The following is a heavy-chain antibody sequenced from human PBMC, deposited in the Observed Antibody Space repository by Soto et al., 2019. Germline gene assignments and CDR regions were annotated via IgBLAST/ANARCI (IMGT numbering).Heavy chain of an antibody. D-gene: IGHD3-22*01. CDR2: ISAYNGNT. CDR1: GYTFTSYG. V-gene: IGHV1-18*04. J-gene: IGHJ5*01. CDR3: ARDLPRFTYCYGSSSYYFDC. Sequence: GASVKVSCKASGYTFTSYGISWVRQAPGQGLEWMGWISAYNGNTNYAQKLQGRVTMTTDTSTSTAYMELRSLRSDDTPVYYCARDLPRFTYCYGSSSYYFDCWGQGTLVTVAS.